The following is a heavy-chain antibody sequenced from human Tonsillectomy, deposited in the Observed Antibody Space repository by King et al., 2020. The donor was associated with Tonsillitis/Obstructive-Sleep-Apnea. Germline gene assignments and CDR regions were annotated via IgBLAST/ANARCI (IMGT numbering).Heavy chain of an antibody. CDR2: INPSGGST. CDR3: ARLYCSSTSCYGWYFDY. Sequence: VQLVQSGAEVKKPGASVKVSCKASGNTFTSYYMHWVRQAPGQGLEWMGIINPSGGSTSYAQKFQGRVTMTRDTSTSTVYMELSSLRSEDTAVYYCARLYCSSTSCYGWYFDYWGQGTLVTVSS. D-gene: IGHD2-2*01. J-gene: IGHJ4*02. CDR1: GNTFTSYY. V-gene: IGHV1-46*01.